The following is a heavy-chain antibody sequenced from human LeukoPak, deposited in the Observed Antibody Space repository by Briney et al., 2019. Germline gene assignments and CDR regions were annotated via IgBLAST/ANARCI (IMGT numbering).Heavy chain of an antibody. CDR3: AKSDWFDP. CDR1: GFTFSSYG. J-gene: IGHJ5*02. CDR2: ISYDGSNK. V-gene: IGHV3-30*18. Sequence: PGRSLRLSCAASGFTFSSYGMHWVRQAPGKGLEWVAVISYDGSNKYYADSVKGRFTISRDNSKNTLYLQMNSLRAEDTAVYYCAKSDWFDPWGQRTLVTVSS.